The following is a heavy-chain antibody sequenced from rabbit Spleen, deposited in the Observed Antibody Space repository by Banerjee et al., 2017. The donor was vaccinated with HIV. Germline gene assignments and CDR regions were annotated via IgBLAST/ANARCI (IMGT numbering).Heavy chain of an antibody. CDR1: GFDFSNYG. Sequence: EQLVESGGGLVQPGGSLKLSCKASGFDFSNYGVSWVRQPPGKGLEWIGYIDPLFGSTYYANWVNGRFSISRENTQNTVYLQLNSLTAADTATYFCARWVSSDGYFDLWGQGTLVTVS. V-gene: IGHV1S47*01. D-gene: IGHD1-1*01. CDR2: IDPLFGST. J-gene: IGHJ4*01. CDR3: ARWVSSDGYFDL.